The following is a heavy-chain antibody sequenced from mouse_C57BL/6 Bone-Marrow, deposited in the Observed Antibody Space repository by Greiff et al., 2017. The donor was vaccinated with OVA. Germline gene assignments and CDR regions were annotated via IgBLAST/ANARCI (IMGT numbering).Heavy chain of an antibody. J-gene: IGHJ2*01. Sequence: QVQLQQSGPELVKPGASVKISCKASGYAFSSSWMNWVKQRPGKGLEWIGRIYPGDGDTNYNGKFKGKAKLTADKSSSTAYMQLSSLTSEDSAVYFCARSDYYGSPYWGQGTTLTVSS. CDR3: ARSDYYGSPY. CDR2: IYPGDGDT. D-gene: IGHD1-1*01. CDR1: GYAFSSSW. V-gene: IGHV1-82*01.